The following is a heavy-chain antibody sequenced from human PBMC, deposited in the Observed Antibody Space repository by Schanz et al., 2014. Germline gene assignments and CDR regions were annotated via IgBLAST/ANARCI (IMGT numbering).Heavy chain of an antibody. V-gene: IGHV3-33*06. CDR1: GFTFSSYG. J-gene: IGHJ6*02. CDR3: AKHLYQYNYYGMDV. Sequence: HVQLVESGGGVVQPGRSLRLSCAASGFTFSSYGMHWVRQAPGKGLEWVAVIWYDGNNKFYADSVKGRFIISRDNSKNTLSLQLNSLRADDTAVYYCAKHLYQYNYYGMDVWGQGTTVTVSS. CDR2: IWYDGNNK. D-gene: IGHD2-2*02.